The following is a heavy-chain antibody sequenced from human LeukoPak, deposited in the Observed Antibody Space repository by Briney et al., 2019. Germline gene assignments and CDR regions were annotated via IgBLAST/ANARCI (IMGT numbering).Heavy chain of an antibody. J-gene: IGHJ6*02. CDR2: MNPNSGNT. Sequence: ASVKVSCKASGYTFTGYDINWVRQATGHGLEWMGWMNPNSGNTGYAQKFQGRVTMTRNTSISTAYMELSSLRSEDTAVYYCARVPHGDYYDYYYGMDVWGQGTTVTVSS. CDR3: ARVPHGDYYDYYYGMDV. D-gene: IGHD2-21*02. V-gene: IGHV1-8*01. CDR1: GYTFTGYD.